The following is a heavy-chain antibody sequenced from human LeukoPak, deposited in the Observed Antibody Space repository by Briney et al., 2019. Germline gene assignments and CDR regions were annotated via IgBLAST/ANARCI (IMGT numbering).Heavy chain of an antibody. CDR2: ISSSSSYI. CDR3: ARVSSGYSGYVAY. V-gene: IGHV3-21*01. CDR1: GFTFSSYS. J-gene: IGHJ4*02. Sequence: GGSLRLSCAASGFTFSSYSMNWVRQAPGTGLEWVSSISSSSSYIYYADSVKGRFTISRDNAKNSLYLQMNSLRAEDTAVYYCARVSSGYSGYVAYWGQGTLVTVSS. D-gene: IGHD5-12*01.